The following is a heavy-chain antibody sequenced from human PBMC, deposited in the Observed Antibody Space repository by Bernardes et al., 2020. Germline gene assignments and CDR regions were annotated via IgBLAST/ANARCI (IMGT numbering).Heavy chain of an antibody. Sequence: ASVKVSCKASGYTFTSYDINWVRQATGQGLEWMGWMNPNSGNTGYAQKFQGRVTMTRNTSISTAYMELSSLRSEDTAVYYCARSAYCTGGVCSYHVYDILETDGMDVWGKGTTVTVSS. CDR1: GYTFTSYD. J-gene: IGHJ6*04. V-gene: IGHV1-8*01. D-gene: IGHD2-8*02. CDR3: ARSAYCTGGVCSYHVYDILETDGMDV. CDR2: MNPNSGNT.